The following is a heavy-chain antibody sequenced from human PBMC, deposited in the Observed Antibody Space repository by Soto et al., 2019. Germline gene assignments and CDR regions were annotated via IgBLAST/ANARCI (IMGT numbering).Heavy chain of an antibody. CDR2: ISGSGGST. D-gene: IGHD1-20*01. CDR1: GFTFSSYA. J-gene: IGHJ6*02. V-gene: IGHV3-23*01. Sequence: GGSLSLSCAASGFTFSSYAMSWVRQAPGKGLEWVSAISGSGGSTYYADSVKGRFTISRDNSKNTLYLQMNSLRAEDTAVYYCAKDSWYNWNDVPYGMDVWGQGTTVTVSS. CDR3: AKDSWYNWNDVPYGMDV.